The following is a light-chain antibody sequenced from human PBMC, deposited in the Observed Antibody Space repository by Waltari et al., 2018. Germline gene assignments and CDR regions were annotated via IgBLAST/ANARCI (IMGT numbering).Light chain of an antibody. Sequence: DIVMTQSPDSLTVSLGERATINCKSSQTILYSSSNKNYLAWYQQKPRQPPQLLIYLASTRESGVPDRFSGTGSGTDFTLTISRLQAEDVAVYYCQQYFKTPLTFGGGTKVEIK. CDR1: QTILYSSSNKNY. CDR2: LAS. J-gene: IGKJ4*01. V-gene: IGKV4-1*01. CDR3: QQYFKTPLT.